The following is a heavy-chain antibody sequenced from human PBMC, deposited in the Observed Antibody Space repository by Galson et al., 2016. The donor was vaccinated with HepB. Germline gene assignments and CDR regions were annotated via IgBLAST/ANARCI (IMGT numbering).Heavy chain of an antibody. Sequence: CAISGDSVSSNSAAWHWIRQSPSRGLEWLGRTYYRSKWYNDYEISVKGRITINPDTSKNQFSLQLNSVTPEDTAVYYCARGGGPLGTAMVVDHFDYWGQGSLVTVSS. D-gene: IGHD5-18*01. CDR1: GDSVSSNSAA. V-gene: IGHV6-1*01. CDR3: ARGGGPLGTAMVVDHFDY. J-gene: IGHJ4*02. CDR2: TYYRSKWYN.